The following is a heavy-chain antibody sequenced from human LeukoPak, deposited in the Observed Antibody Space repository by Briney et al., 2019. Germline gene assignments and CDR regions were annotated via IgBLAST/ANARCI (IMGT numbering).Heavy chain of an antibody. CDR3: ARALVEQGIGGGPTTGDGAWHFNL. D-gene: IGHD6-13*01. J-gene: IGHJ2*01. CDR1: GGSITSTNW. Sequence: SSESLSLTCGVSGGSITSTNWWSWVRPPPGQGLEWIGDFLVGALTNYNPSLKSRVTISGDTSKSQFSLKLYSVTAADTAVYYCARALVEQGIGGGPTTGDGAWHFNLWGRGTLVTVSS. V-gene: IGHV4-4*02. CDR2: FLVGALT.